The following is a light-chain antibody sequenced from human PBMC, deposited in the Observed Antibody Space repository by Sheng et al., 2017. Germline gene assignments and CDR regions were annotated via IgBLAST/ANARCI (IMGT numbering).Light chain of an antibody. CDR1: SSDVGNFNL. CDR3: CSYAGSSTWV. V-gene: IGLV2-23*02. Sequence: QSALTQSAAVSESPGQSITISCNGTSSDVGNFNLSPGTNNTQAKPPNLMIYDVTKRPSGVSNRFSGSKSGNTASLTISGLQAEDEADYYCCSYAGSSTWVFGGVDQGDRP. J-gene: IGLJ3*02. CDR2: DVT.